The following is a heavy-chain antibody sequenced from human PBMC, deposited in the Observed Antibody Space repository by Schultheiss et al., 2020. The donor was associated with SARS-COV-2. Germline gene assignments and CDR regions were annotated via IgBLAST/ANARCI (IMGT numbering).Heavy chain of an antibody. CDR2: INHSGST. J-gene: IGHJ4*02. CDR3: ATSDKSAEGYCSGGSCYTLDY. V-gene: IGHV4-34*01. CDR1: GGSISSYY. Sequence: SETLSLTCTVSGGSISSYYWSWIRQPPGKGLEWIGEINHSGSTNYNPSLKSRVTISVDTSKNQFSLKLSSVTAADTAVYYCATSDKSAEGYCSGGSCYTLDYWGQGTLVTVSS. D-gene: IGHD2-15*01.